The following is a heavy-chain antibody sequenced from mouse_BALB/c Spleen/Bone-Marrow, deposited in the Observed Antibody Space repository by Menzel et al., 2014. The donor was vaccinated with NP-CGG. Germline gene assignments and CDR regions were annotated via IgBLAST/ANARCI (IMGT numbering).Heavy chain of an antibody. D-gene: IGHD4-1*01. V-gene: IGHV1S130*01. CDR3: ARSGFDY. J-gene: IGHJ2*01. CDR2: IHPNSGNT. CDR1: GYTFTSSW. Sequence: VQLQQSGSVLVRPGASVKLSCKASGYTFTSSWMHWAKQRPGQGLEWIGEIHPNSGNTNYNEKFKRKATLTVDTSSSTAYVDLSSLTSEDSAVYYCARSGFDYWGQGTTLTVSS.